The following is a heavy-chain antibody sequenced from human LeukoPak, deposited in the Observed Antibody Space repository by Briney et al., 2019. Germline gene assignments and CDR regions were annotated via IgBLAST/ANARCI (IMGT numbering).Heavy chain of an antibody. J-gene: IGHJ5*01. CDR2: ISGSGGST. Sequence: GGSLRLSCAASGFTLSSYAMSWVRQAPGKGLEWVSAISGSGGSTYYADSVKGRFTISRDNSKNTLYLQMESLSAEDTGVYFCXRDWDHFDFDSWGLGTLVTVSS. V-gene: IGHV3-23*01. CDR1: GFTLSSYA. D-gene: IGHD3-9*01. CDR3: XRDWDHFDFDS.